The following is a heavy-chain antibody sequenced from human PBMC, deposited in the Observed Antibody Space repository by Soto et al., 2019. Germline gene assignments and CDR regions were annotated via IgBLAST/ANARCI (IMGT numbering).Heavy chain of an antibody. CDR1: GYTYTSHA. V-gene: IGHV1-3*04. J-gene: IGHJ4*02. D-gene: IGHD3-9*01. Sequence: QVQLVQSGAEVKKPGASLTVSCKASGYTYTSHALHWVRQAPGQGLEWMGWINTGNGNTKYSQRFQSRVTIIRDTSATTVYMDLRSLKSEDTAVYYCARGSSDWFPYFDFCGQGTLVTVSS. CDR2: INTGNGNT. CDR3: ARGSSDWFPYFDF.